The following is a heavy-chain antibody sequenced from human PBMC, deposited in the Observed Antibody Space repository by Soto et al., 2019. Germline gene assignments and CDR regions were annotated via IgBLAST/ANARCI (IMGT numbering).Heavy chain of an antibody. D-gene: IGHD3-9*01. J-gene: IGHJ5*02. CDR3: ARGAVDILTGYPVGNWFDP. V-gene: IGHV4-61*01. Sequence: SETLSLTCTVSGGSVSSGSYYWSWIRQPPGKGLEWIGYIYYSGSTNYNPSLKSRVTISVDTSKNQFSLKLSSVTAADTAVYYCARGAVDILTGYPVGNWFDPWGQGTLVTVSS. CDR2: IYYSGST. CDR1: GGSVSSGSYY.